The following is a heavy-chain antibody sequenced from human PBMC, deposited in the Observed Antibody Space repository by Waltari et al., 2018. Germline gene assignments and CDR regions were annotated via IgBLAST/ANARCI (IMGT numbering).Heavy chain of an antibody. CDR1: GYSISSGYY. Sequence: QVQLQESGPGLVKPSATLSLTCTVSGYSISSGYYWGWIRQPPGKGLEWIGSIYHSGSTYYSPSLKSRVTISVDTSKNQFSLKLSSVTAADTAVYYCARALSGGDRPSWFDPWGQGTLVTVSS. V-gene: IGHV4-38-2*02. CDR3: ARALSGGDRPSWFDP. J-gene: IGHJ5*02. CDR2: IYHSGST. D-gene: IGHD3-10*01.